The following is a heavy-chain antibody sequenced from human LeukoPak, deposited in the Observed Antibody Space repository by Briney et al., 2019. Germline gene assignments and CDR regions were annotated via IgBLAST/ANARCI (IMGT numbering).Heavy chain of an antibody. CDR1: GFTFSSSS. CDR3: AKDLAPAAY. D-gene: IGHD2-2*01. V-gene: IGHV3-23*01. CDR2: LTGSGGST. Sequence: GGSLRLSCAASGFTFSSSSMSWVRQAPGKGLEWLSALTGSGGSTYYADSVKGRFTISRDNSKKMLFLQMNSLGAEDTAVYYCAKDLAPAAYWGQGTLVTVSS. J-gene: IGHJ4*02.